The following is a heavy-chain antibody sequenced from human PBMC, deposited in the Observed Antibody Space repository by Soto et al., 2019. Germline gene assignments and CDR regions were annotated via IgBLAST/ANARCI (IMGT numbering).Heavy chain of an antibody. Sequence: PSETLSLTCTVSGGSISSYYWSWIRRPPGKGLEWIGYIYYSGSTNYNPSLKSRVTISVDTSKNQFSLKLSSVTAADTAVYYCARDRVRNWFDPWGQGTLVTVSS. D-gene: IGHD4-4*01. CDR1: GGSISSYY. V-gene: IGHV4-59*01. J-gene: IGHJ5*02. CDR3: ARDRVRNWFDP. CDR2: IYYSGST.